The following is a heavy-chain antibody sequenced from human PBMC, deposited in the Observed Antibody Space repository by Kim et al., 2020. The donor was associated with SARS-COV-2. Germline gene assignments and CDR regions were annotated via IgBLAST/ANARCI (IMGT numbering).Heavy chain of an antibody. CDR1: GYTFTSYG. D-gene: IGHD3-16*02. CDR2: ISAYNGNT. Sequence: ASVKDSCKASGYTFTSYGISWVRQAPGQGLEWMGWISAYNGNTNYAQKLQGRVTMTTDTSTSTAYMELRSLRSDDTAVYYCARGLPYEITFGGVIVWGAFDIWGQGTMVTVSS. J-gene: IGHJ3*02. CDR3: ARGLPYEITFGGVIVWGAFDI. V-gene: IGHV1-18*01.